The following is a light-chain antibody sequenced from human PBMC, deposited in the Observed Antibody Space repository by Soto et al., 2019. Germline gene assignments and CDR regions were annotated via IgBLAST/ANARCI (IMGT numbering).Light chain of an antibody. CDR1: QSVSNY. Sequence: EVVLTQSPATLSLSPEESATLPCTASQSVSNYLAWYQQKPPQAPRLLIYDASNRATDIPARFSGSGSGTDFTPTISSLEPEDFAVYYCQQRSNWPPFTFGQGTRLEIK. J-gene: IGKJ5*01. CDR3: QQRSNWPPFT. V-gene: IGKV3-11*01. CDR2: DAS.